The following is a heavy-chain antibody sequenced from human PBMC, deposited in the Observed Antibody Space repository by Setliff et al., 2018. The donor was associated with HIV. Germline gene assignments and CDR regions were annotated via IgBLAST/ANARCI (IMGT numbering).Heavy chain of an antibody. CDR2: VSASGTT. CDR3: AKEGSWNDDSGAFNI. J-gene: IGHJ3*02. Sequence: SETLSLTCSVSDGSMSRVYWTWIRQPPGKGLEWIGSVSASGTTKYNPSLQSRVTISGDSSKNQFSLRLSSVTAADTAVYYCAKEGSWNDDSGAFNIWGQGTMVTVSS. D-gene: IGHD1-1*01. V-gene: IGHV4-4*08. CDR1: DGSMSRVY.